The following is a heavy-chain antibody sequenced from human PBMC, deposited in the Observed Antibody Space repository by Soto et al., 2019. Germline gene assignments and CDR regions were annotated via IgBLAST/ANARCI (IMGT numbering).Heavy chain of an antibody. CDR2: IKQDGSEK. Sequence: EVQLVKSGRGLVQPGGSLRLSCAASGFTFNSYWMTWVRQAPGKGLEWVANIKQDGSEKYYVDSVKGRFTISRDNAKNSLYLQMNSLRAEDTAVYYCARGWGLDPWGQGTLVTVSS. CDR3: ARGWGLDP. V-gene: IGHV3-7*04. D-gene: IGHD1-26*01. J-gene: IGHJ5*02. CDR1: GFTFNSYW.